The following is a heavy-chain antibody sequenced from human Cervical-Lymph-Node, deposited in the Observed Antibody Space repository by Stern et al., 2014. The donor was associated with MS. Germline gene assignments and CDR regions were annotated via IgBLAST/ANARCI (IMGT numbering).Heavy chain of an antibody. V-gene: IGHV1-69*19. D-gene: IGHD6-13*01. J-gene: IGHJ4*02. CDR1: GGSLSTLD. Sequence: QLVQSGAEVKRPESSVKVSCKTSGGSLSTLDISWVRQAPGQGLEWVGEIMPLLGTAHYAQKFKGRLTITADDSTSTVYMELSSLKSEDTAIYFCARHQAGIAANWGQGTLVTVTS. CDR3: ARHQAGIAAN. CDR2: IMPLLGTA.